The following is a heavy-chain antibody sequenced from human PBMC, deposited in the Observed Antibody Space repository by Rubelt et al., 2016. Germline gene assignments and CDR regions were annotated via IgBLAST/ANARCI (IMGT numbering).Heavy chain of an antibody. CDR2: INHSGST. D-gene: IGHD2-15*01. V-gene: IGHV4-34*01. CDR1: GGSFSGYY. CDR3: ARDLRSNNDY. J-gene: IGHJ4*02. Sequence: QVQLQQWGAGLLKPSETLSLTCAVYGGSFSGYYWSWIRQPPGKGLEWIGEINHSGSTNYNPSLKSRVTISGDTSKNQFSLKLSSVTAADTAVYYCARDLRSNNDYWGQGTLVTVSS.